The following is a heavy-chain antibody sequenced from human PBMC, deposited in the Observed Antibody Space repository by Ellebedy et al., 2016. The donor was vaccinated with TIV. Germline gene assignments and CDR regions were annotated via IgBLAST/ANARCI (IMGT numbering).Heavy chain of an antibody. D-gene: IGHD1-14*01. CDR2: IIPIFGTA. CDR1: GGTFSSYA. Sequence: ASVKVSCKASGGTFSSYAISWVRQAPGQGLEWMGGIIPIFGTANYAQKFQGRVTITADESTSTAYMELSSLRSEDTAVYYCARRRYNWNHGDYWGQGTLVTVSS. CDR3: ARRRYNWNHGDY. J-gene: IGHJ4*02. V-gene: IGHV1-69*13.